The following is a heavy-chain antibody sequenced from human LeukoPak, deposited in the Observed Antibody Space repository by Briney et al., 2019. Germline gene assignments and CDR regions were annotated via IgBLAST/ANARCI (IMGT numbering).Heavy chain of an antibody. CDR3: ARDETYYYDSSGYYPFDY. V-gene: IGHV1-18*01. CDR1: GYTFTSYG. CDR2: ISAYNGST. J-gene: IGHJ4*02. D-gene: IGHD3-22*01. Sequence: EASVKVSCKASGYTFTSYGISWVRQAPGQGLEWMGWISAYNGSTNYAQKLQGRVTMTTDTSTSTAYMELRSLRSDDTAVYYCARDETYYYDSSGYYPFDYWGQGTLVTVSS.